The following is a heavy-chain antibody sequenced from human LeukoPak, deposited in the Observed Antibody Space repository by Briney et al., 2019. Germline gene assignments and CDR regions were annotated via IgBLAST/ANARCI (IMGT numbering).Heavy chain of an antibody. CDR1: GYTFTSYY. J-gene: IGHJ4*02. D-gene: IGHD4-23*01. Sequence: GASVKVSCKASGYTFTSYYMHWVRQAPGQGLEWMGIINPSGGSTSYAQKFQGRVTMTRDTSTSTVYMELSSLRSEDTAVYYCARNGYGGNSEEAPDYWGQGTLVTVSS. V-gene: IGHV1-46*01. CDR2: INPSGGST. CDR3: ARNGYGGNSEEAPDY.